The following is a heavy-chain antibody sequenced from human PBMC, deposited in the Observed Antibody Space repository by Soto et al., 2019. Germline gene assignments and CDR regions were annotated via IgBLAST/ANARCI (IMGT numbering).Heavy chain of an antibody. J-gene: IGHJ4*02. V-gene: IGHV3-23*01. D-gene: IGHD1-7*01. CDR2: MSGSGGST. CDR1: GLTFSSYA. CDR3: AKVQGGWNYGVFDY. Sequence: GGSLRVSCAASGLTFSSYAMILVSPAPGKGLEWVSAMSGSGGSTYYADSVKGRFTISRDNSKNTLYLQMNSLRAEDTAVYYCAKVQGGWNYGVFDYWGQGTLVTVSS.